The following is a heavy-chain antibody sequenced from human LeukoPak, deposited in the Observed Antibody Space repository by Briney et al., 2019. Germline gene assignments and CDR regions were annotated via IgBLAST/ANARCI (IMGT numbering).Heavy chain of an antibody. V-gene: IGHV4-59*01. J-gene: IGHJ3*02. Sequence: SETLSLTCTVSGGSISSYYWSWIRQPPGKGLEWIGYIYYSGNTNYNPSLKSRVTISVDTSRNQFSLKLSSVTAADTAVYYCARGEYYDSSGGSAFDIWGQGTMVTVSS. CDR3: ARGEYYDSSGGSAFDI. CDR2: IYYSGNT. CDR1: GGSISSYY. D-gene: IGHD3-22*01.